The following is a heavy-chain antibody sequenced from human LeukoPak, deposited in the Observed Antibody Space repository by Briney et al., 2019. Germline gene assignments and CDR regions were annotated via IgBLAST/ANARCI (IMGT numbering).Heavy chain of an antibody. J-gene: IGHJ4*02. D-gene: IGHD1-7*01. CDR3: ARGITGTTGYYFDY. CDR2: IIPIFGTA. CDR1: GGTFSSYA. V-gene: IGHV1-69*13. Sequence: SVKVSCKASGGTFSSYAISWVRQAHGQGLEWMGGIIPIFGTASYAQKFQGRVTITADESTSTAYVELSSLRSEDTAVYYCARGITGTTGYYFDYWGQGTLVAVSS.